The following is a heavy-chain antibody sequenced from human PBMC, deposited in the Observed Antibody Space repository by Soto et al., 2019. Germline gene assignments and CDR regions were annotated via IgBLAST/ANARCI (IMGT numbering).Heavy chain of an antibody. CDR1: GGSFSGYY. V-gene: IGHV4-34*01. CDR2: INHSGST. Sequence: SETLSLTCAVYGGSFSGYYWSWIRQPPGKGLEWIGEINHSGSTNYNPSLKSRVTISVDTSKNQFSLKLSSVTAADTAVYYCARARGWFDYWGQGTLVTVSS. J-gene: IGHJ4*02. CDR3: ARARGWFDY. D-gene: IGHD6-19*01.